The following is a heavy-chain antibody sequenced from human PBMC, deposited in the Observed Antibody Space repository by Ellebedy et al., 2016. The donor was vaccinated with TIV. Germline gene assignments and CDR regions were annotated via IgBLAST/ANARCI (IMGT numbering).Heavy chain of an antibody. Sequence: GGSLRLSCKGSGYTFTTYWIAWVRQKPGKGLEWMGFIYPRDSDTRYSPSSQGQVTISADNSTNTADLKWNTLEASDTAMYYCARMVYGSGWDGYFDPWGQGTLVTVSS. V-gene: IGHV5-51*01. CDR3: ARMVYGSGWDGYFDP. D-gene: IGHD6-19*01. CDR2: IYPRDSDT. J-gene: IGHJ5*02. CDR1: GYTFTTYW.